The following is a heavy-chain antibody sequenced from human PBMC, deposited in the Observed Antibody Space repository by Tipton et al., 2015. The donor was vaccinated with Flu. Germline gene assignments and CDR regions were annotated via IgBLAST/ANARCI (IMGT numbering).Heavy chain of an antibody. Sequence: LVQPSQTLSLTCNVSGDSISTGSHYWNWIRQPAGKGLEWIGRIYTSGSTTYNPSLKSRVTISLDTSKNQFSLRVNSVTAADTAVYYCATSGWRDPRGSFDFWGQGTLVTVSS. J-gene: IGHJ4*02. CDR2: IYTSGST. CDR3: ATSGWRDPRGSFDF. D-gene: IGHD5-24*01. CDR1: GDSISTGSHY. V-gene: IGHV4-61*02.